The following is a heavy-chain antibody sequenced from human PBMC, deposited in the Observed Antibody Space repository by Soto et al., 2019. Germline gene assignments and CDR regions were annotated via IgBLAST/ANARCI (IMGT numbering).Heavy chain of an antibody. CDR1: GFSITGYT. V-gene: IGHV3-9*01. J-gene: IGHJ4*02. D-gene: IGHD3-9*01. Sequence: EVQLVESGGGVVEPGRSLRLSCAASGFSITGYTMHWVRQLPGKGLGWVSDITSNSDIIAYADSVRGRFTISRDNARNSLYLQMDSLTSEDTALYYCARDSACVQFDLWGQGTLVSVSS. CDR2: ITSNSDII. CDR3: ARDSACVQFDL.